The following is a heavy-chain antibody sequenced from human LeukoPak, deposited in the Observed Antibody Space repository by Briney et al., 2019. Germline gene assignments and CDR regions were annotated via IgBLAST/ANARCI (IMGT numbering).Heavy chain of an antibody. CDR1: GFTFDDYA. CDR3: ARVLSGSWDWFDP. V-gene: IGHV3-74*01. J-gene: IGHJ5*02. D-gene: IGHD3-22*01. Sequence: GGSLRLSCAASGFTFDDYAMHWVRHAPGKGLEWVSRINPDGSTTTYADSVKGRFTISRDNAKNTVYLQTNSLRAEDTAVYYCARVLSGSWDWFDPWGQGTLVTVSS. CDR2: INPDGSTT.